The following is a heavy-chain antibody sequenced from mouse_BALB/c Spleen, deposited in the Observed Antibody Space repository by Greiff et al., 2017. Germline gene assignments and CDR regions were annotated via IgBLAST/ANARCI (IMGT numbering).Heavy chain of an antibody. V-gene: IGHV1-9*01. Sequence: VQLQQSGAELMKPGASVKISCKATGYTFSSYWIEWVKQRPGHGLEWIGEILPGSGSTNYNEKFKGKATFTADTSSNTAYMQLSSLTSEDSAVYYCARGGWKGAYWGQGTLVTVSA. CDR1: GYTFSSYW. D-gene: IGHD2-3*01. CDR3: ARGGWKGAY. J-gene: IGHJ3*01. CDR2: ILPGSGST.